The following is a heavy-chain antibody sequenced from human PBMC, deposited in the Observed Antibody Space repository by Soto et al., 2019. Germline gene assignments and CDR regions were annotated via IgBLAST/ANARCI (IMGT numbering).Heavy chain of an antibody. CDR2: IIPIFGTA. V-gene: IGHV1-69*13. Sequence: SVKVSCKASGGTFSSYAISWVRQAPGQGLEWMGGIIPIFGTANYAQKFQGRVTITADESTSTAYMELSSLRSEDTAVYYCAGKSEYYYDSSGRPYWYFDLWGRGTLVTVSS. CDR1: GGTFSSYA. CDR3: AGKSEYYYDSSGRPYWYFDL. D-gene: IGHD3-22*01. J-gene: IGHJ2*01.